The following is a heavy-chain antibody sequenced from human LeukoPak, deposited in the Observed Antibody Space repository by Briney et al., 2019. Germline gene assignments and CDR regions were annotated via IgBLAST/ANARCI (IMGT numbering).Heavy chain of an antibody. CDR1: GFSFSNFW. D-gene: IGHD2-2*01. V-gene: IGHV3-7*01. J-gene: IGHJ4*02. CDR3: TRTLVEVPGHSDLFDF. CDR2: ISPDGSAT. Sequence: GGSLRLSCGASGFSFSNFWMSWIRQAPGKGLERVANISPDGSATYYLDSVKGRFTISRDNAKTSVYLQMNSLRPDDTAVYYCTRTLVEVPGHSDLFDFWGQGTLVTVSS.